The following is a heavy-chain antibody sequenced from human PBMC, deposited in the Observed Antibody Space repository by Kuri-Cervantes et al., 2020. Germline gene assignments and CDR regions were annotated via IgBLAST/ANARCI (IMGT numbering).Heavy chain of an antibody. V-gene: IGHV3-21*01. CDR1: EFTFSSFS. CDR3: ARGSSTSSGQGYFQH. J-gene: IGHJ1*01. CDR2: ISGNSKHI. D-gene: IGHD6-6*01. Sequence: ETLSLTCVAPEFTFSSFSMNWVRQAPGKGLEWVLSISGNSKHIYNADSMRGRVTISKDNAKNSLYLQMNTLRAEDTAVYYCARGSSTSSGQGYFQHWGQGTLVTVSS.